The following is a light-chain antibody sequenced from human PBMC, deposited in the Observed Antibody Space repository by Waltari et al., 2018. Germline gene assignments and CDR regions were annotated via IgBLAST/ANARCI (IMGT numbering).Light chain of an antibody. J-gene: IGKJ4*01. CDR1: PSVDNQ. CDR2: DAS. CDR3: QQRSHWPPG. Sequence: EIVLTQSPATLSLSPGERATLSCRASPSVDNQLAWYQQKPGQAPRLLIYDASNRATGIPARFSGSGSGTDFTLTISSLEPEDFALYYCQQRSHWPPGFGGGTKVEIK. V-gene: IGKV3-11*01.